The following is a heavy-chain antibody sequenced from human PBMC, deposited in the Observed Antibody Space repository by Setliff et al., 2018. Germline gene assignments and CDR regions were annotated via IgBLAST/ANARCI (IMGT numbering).Heavy chain of an antibody. CDR3: ARDPNYDPTYSLPGHAFDF. Sequence: SETLSLTCAVSGYSISNGFYWGWSRQSPVKGLEWIGSLFDCGSAYYSQSLKSRASISQDASKNQFALKLTSATAADTAVYYCARDPNYDPTYSLPGHAFDFWGQGIMVTVSS. D-gene: IGHD3-22*01. J-gene: IGHJ3*01. V-gene: IGHV4-38-2*01. CDR2: LFDCGSA. CDR1: GYSISNGFY.